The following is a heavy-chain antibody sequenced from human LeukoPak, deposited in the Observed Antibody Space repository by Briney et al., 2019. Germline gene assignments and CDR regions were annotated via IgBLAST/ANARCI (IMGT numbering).Heavy chain of an antibody. CDR2: IAYDGSNK. Sequence: GGSLRLSCADSGFTFSSYGMHWVRQAPGKGLEWVAVIAYDGSNKYYADSVKGRFTISRDNSKNTLYLQMNSLRAEDTAVYYCAKGGHTVTAWAYFQHWGQGTLVTVSS. CDR3: AKGGHTVTAWAYFQH. J-gene: IGHJ1*01. V-gene: IGHV3-30*18. CDR1: GFTFSSYG. D-gene: IGHD4-17*01.